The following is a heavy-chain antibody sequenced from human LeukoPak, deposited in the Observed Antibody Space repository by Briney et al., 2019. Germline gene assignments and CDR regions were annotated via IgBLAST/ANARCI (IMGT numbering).Heavy chain of an antibody. D-gene: IGHD2-2*01. CDR1: GFTFGSYG. Sequence: GGSLRLSCAASGFTFGSYGMHWVRQAPGKGLKWVAVISYDGSNKYYADSVKGRFTISRDNSKNTLYLQMNSLRAEDTAVYYCAKVDCSSTSCYYGMDVWGKGTTVTVSS. J-gene: IGHJ6*04. CDR3: AKVDCSSTSCYYGMDV. V-gene: IGHV3-30*18. CDR2: ISYDGSNK.